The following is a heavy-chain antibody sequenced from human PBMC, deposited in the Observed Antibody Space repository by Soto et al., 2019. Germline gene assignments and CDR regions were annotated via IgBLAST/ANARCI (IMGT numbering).Heavy chain of an antibody. CDR2: ISGSGGST. J-gene: IGHJ5*02. Sequence: HPGGSLRLSCAASGFTFSSYAMSWVRQAPGKGLEWVSAISGSGGSTYYADSVKGRFTISRDNSKNTLYLQMNSLRAEDTAVYYCAKDTPRGTPELLFPNWFDPWGQGTLVTVSS. D-gene: IGHD1-26*01. V-gene: IGHV3-23*01. CDR1: GFTFSSYA. CDR3: AKDTPRGTPELLFPNWFDP.